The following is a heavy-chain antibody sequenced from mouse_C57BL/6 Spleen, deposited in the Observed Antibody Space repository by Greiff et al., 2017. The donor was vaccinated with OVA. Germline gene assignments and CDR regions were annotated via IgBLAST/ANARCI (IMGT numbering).Heavy chain of an antibody. CDR1: GYTFTSYW. Sequence: QVQLQQSGAELVRPGSSVKLSCKASGYTFTSYWMDWVKQRPGQGLEWIGNIYPSDSETHYNQKFKDKATLTVDKSSSTAYMQLSSLTSEDSAVYYCAREGLGRVDYWGQGTTLTVSS. CDR3: AREGLGRVDY. CDR2: IYPSDSET. V-gene: IGHV1-61*01. D-gene: IGHD4-1*01. J-gene: IGHJ2*01.